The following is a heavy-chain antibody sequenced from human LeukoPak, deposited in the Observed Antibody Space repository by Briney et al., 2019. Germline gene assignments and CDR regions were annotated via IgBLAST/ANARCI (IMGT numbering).Heavy chain of an antibody. CDR3: ARDSEMATMN. V-gene: IGHV4-61*01. CDR2: IYYSGST. CDR1: GGSVSSGSYY. Sequence: SSGTLSLTCTVSGGSVSSGSYYWSWIRQPPGKGLEWIGYIYYSGSTNYNPSLKSRVTISVDTSKNQFSLKLSSVTAADTAVYYCARDSEMATMNWGQGTLVTVSS. J-gene: IGHJ4*02. D-gene: IGHD5-24*01.